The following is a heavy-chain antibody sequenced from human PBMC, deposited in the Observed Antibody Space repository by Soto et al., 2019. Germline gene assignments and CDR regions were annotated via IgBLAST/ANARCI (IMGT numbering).Heavy chain of an antibody. V-gene: IGHV3-64*04. J-gene: IGHJ5*02. CDR1: GFTLSGYA. CDR2: ISSNGVGT. CDR3: AKDQGDWFDP. Sequence: GGSLRLSCAASGFTLSGYAMDWVRQAPGKGLEYVSGISSNGVGTYYANSVKGRFTISRDNSKNTLYLQMNSLRAEDTAVYYCAKDQGDWFDPWGQGTLVTVSS.